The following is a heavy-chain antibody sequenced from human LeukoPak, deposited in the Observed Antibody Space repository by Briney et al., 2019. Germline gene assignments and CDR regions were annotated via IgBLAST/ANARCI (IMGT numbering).Heavy chain of an antibody. CDR3: ARTAYCGGDCYYYFDY. J-gene: IGHJ4*02. V-gene: IGHV4-30-2*01. Sequence: SETLSLTCAVSGGSISSGGYSWSWIRQPPGKGLEWIGYIYHSGSTYYNPSLKSRVTISVDRSKNQFSLKLSSVTAADTAVYYCARTAYCGGDCYYYFDYWGQGTLSPSPQ. D-gene: IGHD2-21*02. CDR2: IYHSGST. CDR1: GGSISSGGYS.